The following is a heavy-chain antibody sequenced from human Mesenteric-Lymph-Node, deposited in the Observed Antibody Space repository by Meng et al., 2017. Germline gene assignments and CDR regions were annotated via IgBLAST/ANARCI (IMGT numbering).Heavy chain of an antibody. J-gene: IGHJ4*02. Sequence: SETLSLTCTVSGYSISSGYYWGWIRQPPGKGLEWIGSIDHSGSTYYNPSLKSRVTISVDTSKNHFSLKLSSVTAADTAVYYCARDALVGGTAYDYWGQGTLVTVSS. V-gene: IGHV4-38-2*02. CDR3: ARDALVGGTAYDY. CDR2: IDHSGST. CDR1: GYSISSGYY. D-gene: IGHD1-26*01.